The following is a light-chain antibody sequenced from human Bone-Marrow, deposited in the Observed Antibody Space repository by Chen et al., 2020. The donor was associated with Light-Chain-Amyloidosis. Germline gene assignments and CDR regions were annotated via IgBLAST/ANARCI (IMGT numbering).Light chain of an antibody. CDR1: SGSIATNY. V-gene: IGLV6-57*01. Sequence: NFMLTQPHSVSESPGKTVIISCTRSSGSIATNYVQWYQQRPGSSPTTVIYEDDQRPSGVPDRFSGSIARASNSASLTISGVKSEDEADYYCQSYQGSSQGVFGGGTKLTVL. CDR2: EDD. CDR3: QSYQGSSQGV. J-gene: IGLJ3*02.